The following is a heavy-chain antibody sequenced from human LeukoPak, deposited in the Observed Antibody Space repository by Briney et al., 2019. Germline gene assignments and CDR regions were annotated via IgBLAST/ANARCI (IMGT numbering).Heavy chain of an antibody. CDR3: TRGRTPSDY. CDR1: GGSFSGYY. J-gene: IGHJ4*02. Sequence: PSETLSLTCAVYGGSFSGYYWSWIRQPPGKGLEWIGEINHSGSTNYNPSLKSRLTMSVDTSNNQFSLKLNSLTAADTAVYYCTRGRTPSDYWGQGTLVTVS. CDR2: INHSGST. D-gene: IGHD2-2*01. V-gene: IGHV4-34*01.